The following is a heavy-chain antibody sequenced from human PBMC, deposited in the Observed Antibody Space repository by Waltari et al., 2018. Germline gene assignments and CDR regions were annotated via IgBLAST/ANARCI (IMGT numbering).Heavy chain of an antibody. Sequence: QLQLQESGPGLVKPSETLSLTCPVSGGSISSSSYYWGWIRQPPGKGLEWIGSIYYSGSTYYNPSLKSRVTISVDTSKNQFSLKLSSVTAADTAVYYCARDRHPANWFDPWGQGTLVTVSS. CDR3: ARDRHPANWFDP. CDR2: IYYSGST. V-gene: IGHV4-39*07. J-gene: IGHJ5*02. CDR1: GGSISSSSYY.